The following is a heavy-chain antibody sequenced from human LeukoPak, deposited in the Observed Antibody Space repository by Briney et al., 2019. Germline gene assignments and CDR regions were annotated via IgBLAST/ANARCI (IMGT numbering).Heavy chain of an antibody. CDR1: GFTFSSYW. CDR2: IKQDGSEK. J-gene: IGHJ4*02. CDR3: ARLALGEPGVFDY. D-gene: IGHD3-16*01. Sequence: GGSLRLSCAASGFTFSSYWMSWVRQAPGKGLEWVANIKQDGSEKYYVNSVKGRFTISRDNAKNSLYLQMNSLRAEDTAVYYCARLALGEPGVFDYWGQGTLVTVSS. V-gene: IGHV3-7*01.